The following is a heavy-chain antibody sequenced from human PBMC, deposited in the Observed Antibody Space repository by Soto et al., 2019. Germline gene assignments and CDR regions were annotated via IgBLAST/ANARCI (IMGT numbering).Heavy chain of an antibody. J-gene: IGHJ6*02. CDR3: AREPYYYDSSGYYDYYYYGMDV. CDR2: INGGNGNT. V-gene: IGHV1-3*01. D-gene: IGHD3-22*01. Sequence: ASVKVSCKASGYTFTSYAMHWVRQAPGQRLEWMGWINGGNGNTKYSQKFQGRVTITRDTSASTAYMELRSLRSDDTAVYYCAREPYYYDSSGYYDYYYYGMDVWGQGTTVTVSS. CDR1: GYTFTSYA.